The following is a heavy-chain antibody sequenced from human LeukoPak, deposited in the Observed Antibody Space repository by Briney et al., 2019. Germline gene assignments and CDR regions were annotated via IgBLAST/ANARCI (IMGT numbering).Heavy chain of an antibody. CDR3: AKSIAVAGKLVNFDY. D-gene: IGHD6-19*01. V-gene: IGHV3-23*01. CDR1: GFTFSSYA. J-gene: IGHJ4*02. Sequence: PGGSLRLSCAASGFTFSSYAMSWVRQAPGKGLEWVSAISGSGGSTYYADSVKGRFTISRDNSRNTLYLQMNSLRAEDTAVYYCAKSIAVAGKLVNFDYWGQGTLVTVSS. CDR2: ISGSGGST.